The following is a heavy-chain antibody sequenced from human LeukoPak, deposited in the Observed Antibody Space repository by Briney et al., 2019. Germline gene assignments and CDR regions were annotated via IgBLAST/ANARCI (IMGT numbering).Heavy chain of an antibody. CDR2: IYYSGST. Sequence: SETLSLTCTVSGGSISSYYWNWIRQPPGKGLEWIGYIYYSGSTNYNPSLKSRVTTSVDTSKNQFSLKLSSVTAADTAVYYCARGADSSGYYSIFYFDYWGRGTLVTVSS. V-gene: IGHV4-59*01. D-gene: IGHD3-22*01. CDR1: GGSISSYY. J-gene: IGHJ4*02. CDR3: ARGADSSGYYSIFYFDY.